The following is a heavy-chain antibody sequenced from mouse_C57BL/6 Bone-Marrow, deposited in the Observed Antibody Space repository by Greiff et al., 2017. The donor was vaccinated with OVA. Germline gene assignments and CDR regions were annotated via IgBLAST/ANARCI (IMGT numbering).Heavy chain of an antibody. CDR1: GFSLTSYG. J-gene: IGHJ3*01. CDR2: IWRGGST. D-gene: IGHD1-3*01. V-gene: IGHV2-5*01. Sequence: VQLQQSGPGLVQPSQSLSITCTVSGFSLTSYGVHWVRQSPGKGLEWLGVIWRGGSTDSNAAFMSRLSITKDNSKIQVFFKMSSLQADDTAVYYFATVAPGFAYWGQGTLVTVSA. CDR3: ATVAPGFAY.